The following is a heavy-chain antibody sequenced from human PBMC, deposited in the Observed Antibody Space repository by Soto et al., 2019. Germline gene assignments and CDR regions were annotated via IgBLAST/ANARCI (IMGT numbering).Heavy chain of an antibody. CDR1: GGTFSSYA. D-gene: IGHD3-10*01. J-gene: IGHJ4*02. CDR2: IIPIFGTA. CDR3: ARARSITMVRGVMAYDY. V-gene: IGHV1-69*01. Sequence: QVQLVQSGAEVKKPGSSVKVSCKASGGTFSSYAISWVRQAPGQGLEWMGGIIPIFGTANYAQKFQGRVTMTADESTSTAYMELSSLRSEDTAVYYCARARSITMVRGVMAYDYWGQGTLVTVSS.